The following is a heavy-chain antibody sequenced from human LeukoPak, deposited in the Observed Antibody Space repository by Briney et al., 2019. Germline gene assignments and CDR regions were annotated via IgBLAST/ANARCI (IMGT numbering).Heavy chain of an antibody. CDR2: IKKDEGER. Sequence: PGGSLRLSCIASGFTFSNYWMSWVRQAPGKGPEWVANIKKDEGERYYVDSVKGRFTISRDNAKNSLYLEVNSLRAEDTAVYYCARDKIEGPTKLDSWGQGTLVTVSS. D-gene: IGHD2-2*01. CDR3: ARDKIEGPTKLDS. V-gene: IGHV3-7*01. CDR1: GFTFSNYW. J-gene: IGHJ5*02.